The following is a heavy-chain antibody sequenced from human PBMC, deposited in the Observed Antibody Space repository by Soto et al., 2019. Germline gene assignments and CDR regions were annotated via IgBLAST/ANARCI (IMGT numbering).Heavy chain of an antibody. V-gene: IGHV3-30*03. CDR3: ARDGGGSSWYYFDY. CDR1: GFTCSSYG. Sequence: QVQLVESGGGVVQPGRSLRLSCAASGFTCSSYGMHWVRQAPGKGLEWVAVISYDGSKKNYADSVKGRFTISRDNSKNTLYQQMNSLRSEDTAVYYCARDGGGSSWYYFDYWGQGTLVTVSS. D-gene: IGHD6-13*01. CDR2: ISYDGSKK. J-gene: IGHJ4*02.